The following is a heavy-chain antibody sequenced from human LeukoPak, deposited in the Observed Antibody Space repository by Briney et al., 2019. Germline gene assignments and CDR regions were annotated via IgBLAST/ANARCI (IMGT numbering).Heavy chain of an antibody. CDR1: GFTLSSYN. CDR3: AKDAFAYYDSSGYFDY. Sequence: GGSLRLSCAASGFTLSSYNMNWVRQAPGKGLEWVSYISSSSTTIYYADSVKGRFTISRDNAKNSLYLQMNSLRAEDTAVYYCAKDAFAYYDSSGYFDYWGQGTLVTVSS. J-gene: IGHJ4*02. CDR2: ISSSSTTI. D-gene: IGHD3-22*01. V-gene: IGHV3-48*01.